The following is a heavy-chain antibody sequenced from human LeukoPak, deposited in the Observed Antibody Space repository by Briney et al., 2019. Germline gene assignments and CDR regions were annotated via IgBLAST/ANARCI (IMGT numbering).Heavy chain of an antibody. D-gene: IGHD3-16*01. CDR3: ARERTLRFELYFGY. Sequence: PGGSLRLSCAASGFTFSSYAMHWVRQAPGKGLEWVAVISYDGSNKYYADSVKGRFTISRDNSKNTLYLQMNSLRAEDTAVCYCARERTLRFELYFGYWGQGTLVTVSS. CDR2: ISYDGSNK. V-gene: IGHV3-30-3*01. J-gene: IGHJ4*02. CDR1: GFTFSSYA.